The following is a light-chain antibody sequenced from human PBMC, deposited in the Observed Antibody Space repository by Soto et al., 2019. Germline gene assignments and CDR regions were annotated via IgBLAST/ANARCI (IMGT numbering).Light chain of an antibody. CDR2: GTS. Sequence: EIVLTQSPGTLSLSPGERATLSCRASQRVSSAYLAWYQQKPGQVPRLLMYGTSSRATGTPDRFSGSGSGTDFTLTISRLGPEDLAVYYCQQYDNWGTVGRGTKVDIK. CDR3: QQYDNWGT. CDR1: QRVSSAY. V-gene: IGKV3-20*01. J-gene: IGKJ3*01.